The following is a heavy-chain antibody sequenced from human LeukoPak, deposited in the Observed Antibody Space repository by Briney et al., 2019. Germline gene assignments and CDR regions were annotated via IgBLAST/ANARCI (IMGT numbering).Heavy chain of an antibody. CDR1: GYTFTSYD. J-gene: IGHJ6*02. CDR3: VRGRDYYYGLDV. CDR2: MNPNSGVT. Sequence: ASVKVSCKTSGYTFTSYDINWVQQAPGQGLEYMGWMNPNSGVTTNAKKFQGRVSMTRDTSTTTAYMEVRGLRSDDTAVYYCVRGRDYYYGLDVWGQGTTVIVSS. V-gene: IGHV1-8*01.